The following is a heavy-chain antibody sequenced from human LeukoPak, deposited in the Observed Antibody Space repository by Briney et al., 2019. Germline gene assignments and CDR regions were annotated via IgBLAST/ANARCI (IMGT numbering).Heavy chain of an antibody. V-gene: IGHV4-59*08. CDR1: GGSISSYY. CDR2: IYYSGNT. D-gene: IGHD6-13*01. Sequence: SETLSLTCTVSGGSISSYYWSWIRQPPGEGLEWIGYIYYSGNTNQNPSLKSRVTISVDTSKNQFSLKLTSVTAADTAVYYCARRVATAPMYAFDIWGQGTLVTVSS. CDR3: ARRVATAPMYAFDI. J-gene: IGHJ3*02.